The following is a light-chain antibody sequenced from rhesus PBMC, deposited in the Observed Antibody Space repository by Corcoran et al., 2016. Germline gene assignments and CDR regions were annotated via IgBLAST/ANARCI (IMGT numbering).Light chain of an antibody. V-gene: IGKV3-42*03. CDR3: QQYSNWPYS. J-gene: IGKJ2*01. CDR1: QSVSSI. Sequence: EIVLTQSPAILSLSPGERATLSCRASQSVSSILAWYQQKPGQVPRLLIYGATTRATGIPDRFSGSGSGTDFTLTLSSLEPEDFVVYYCQQYSNWPYSFGQGTKVEIK. CDR2: GAT.